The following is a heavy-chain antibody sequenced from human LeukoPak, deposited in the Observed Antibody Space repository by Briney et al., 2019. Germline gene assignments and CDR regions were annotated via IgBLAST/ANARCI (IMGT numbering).Heavy chain of an antibody. CDR3: AREPPLGSGWNAIDY. Sequence: ASGKVSCKASGDTFTSYGISWVRQAPGQGLEWMGWISAYNGNTNYAQKLQGRVTMTTDTSTGTAYMELRSLRSDDTAVYYCAREPPLGSGWNAIDYWGQGTLVTVSS. J-gene: IGHJ4*02. V-gene: IGHV1-18*01. D-gene: IGHD6-19*01. CDR1: GDTFTSYG. CDR2: ISAYNGNT.